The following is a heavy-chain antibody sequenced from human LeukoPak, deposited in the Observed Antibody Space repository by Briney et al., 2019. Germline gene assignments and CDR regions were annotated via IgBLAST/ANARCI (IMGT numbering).Heavy chain of an antibody. V-gene: IGHV4-38-2*02. D-gene: IGHD5-24*01. J-gene: IGHJ4*02. CDR1: GYSISSGYY. CDR2: IYDSGST. Sequence: SETLSLTCTVSGYSISSGYYWGWIRQPPGKGLEWIGSIYDSGSTYYNPSLKSRVTISVDTSKNQFSLKLSSVTAADTAVYYCSQVEMATMKNWGQGTLVTVSS. CDR3: SQVEMATMKN.